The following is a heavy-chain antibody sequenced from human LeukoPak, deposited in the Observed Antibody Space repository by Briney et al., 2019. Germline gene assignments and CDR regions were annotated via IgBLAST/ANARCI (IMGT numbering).Heavy chain of an antibody. CDR1: IDSMFGYF. CDR3: ARYSYDILTGYPKGWFDP. J-gene: IGHJ5*02. Sequence: SETLSLTCTVSIDSMFGYFWSWIRQPPGGGLEWIGYIYYSGSTNYNPSLKSRVTISVDTSKNQFSLKLSSVTAADTAVYYCARYSYDILTGYPKGWFDPWGQGTLVTVSS. V-gene: IGHV4-59*01. D-gene: IGHD3-9*01. CDR2: IYYSGST.